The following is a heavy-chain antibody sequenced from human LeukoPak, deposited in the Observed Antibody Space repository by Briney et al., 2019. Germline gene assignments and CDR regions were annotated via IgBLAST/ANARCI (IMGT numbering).Heavy chain of an antibody. J-gene: IGHJ3*02. V-gene: IGHV3-23*01. Sequence: GGSLRLSCAASGFTFSSYAMSWVRQTPGKGLEWVSSISKSGGSTYYADSVKGRFSISRDNSKNTLYLQMNSLRAEDTAVYYCAKDRVGRPFDIWGQGTMVTVSS. CDR3: AKDRVGRPFDI. D-gene: IGHD2-15*01. CDR2: ISKSGGST. CDR1: GFTFSSYA.